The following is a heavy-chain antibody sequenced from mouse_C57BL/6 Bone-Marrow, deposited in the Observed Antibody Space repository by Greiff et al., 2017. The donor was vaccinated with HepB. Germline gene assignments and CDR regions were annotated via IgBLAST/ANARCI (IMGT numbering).Heavy chain of an antibody. V-gene: IGHV5-17*01. J-gene: IGHJ4*01. CDR2: ISSGSSTI. CDR3: ARDGLDYYGSVMDY. Sequence: EVQLVESGGGLVKPGGSLKLSCAASGFTFSDYGMHWVRQAPEKGLEWVAYISSGSSTIYYADTVKGRFTISRDNAKNTLFLKMTSLRSEDTAMYYCARDGLDYYGSVMDYWGQGTSVTVSS. CDR1: GFTFSDYG. D-gene: IGHD1-1*01.